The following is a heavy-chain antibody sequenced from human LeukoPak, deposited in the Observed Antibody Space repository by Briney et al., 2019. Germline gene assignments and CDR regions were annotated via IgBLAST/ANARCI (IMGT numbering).Heavy chain of an antibody. CDR2: ISYDGSNK. V-gene: IGHV3-30*04. J-gene: IGHJ4*02. CDR3: ARDRAAAFDY. Sequence: GGSLRLSCAASGFTFSSYAMHWVRQAPGKGLEWVAVISYDGSNKYYADSVKGRFTISRDNSKNTLYLQMNSLRAEDTAVYYCARDRAAAFDYWGQGALVTVSS. D-gene: IGHD6-13*01. CDR1: GFTFSSYA.